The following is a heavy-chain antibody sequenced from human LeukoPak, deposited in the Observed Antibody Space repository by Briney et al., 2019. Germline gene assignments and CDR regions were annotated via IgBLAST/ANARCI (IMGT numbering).Heavy chain of an antibody. V-gene: IGHV3-21*01. Sequence: GGPLRLSCAGSGFTFGSYSMNWVRHAPGKGLEWVSYFGHTGSITDYADSMKGRFTISRDNPKNSLFLQMNGLRAEDTAVYYCARDLGHCSSSSCSLGFWGQGTLVTVSS. CDR3: ARDLGHCSSSSCSLGF. CDR1: GFTFGSYS. CDR2: FGHTGSIT. D-gene: IGHD2-2*01. J-gene: IGHJ4*02.